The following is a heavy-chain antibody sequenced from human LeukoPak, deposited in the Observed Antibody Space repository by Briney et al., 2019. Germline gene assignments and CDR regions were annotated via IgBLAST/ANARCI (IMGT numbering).Heavy chain of an antibody. D-gene: IGHD6-19*01. Sequence: GGSLRLSCAASGFTFNNYAMTWVRQAPGKGLEWVSAISGGGGSTYYADSVKGRFTISRDNSKNTVYLQLNSLRGEDTAVYYCAKDLVSGDWYWRGFDSWGQGTLVTVSS. CDR2: ISGGGGST. V-gene: IGHV3-23*01. CDR1: GFTFNNYA. J-gene: IGHJ4*02. CDR3: AKDLVSGDWYWRGFDS.